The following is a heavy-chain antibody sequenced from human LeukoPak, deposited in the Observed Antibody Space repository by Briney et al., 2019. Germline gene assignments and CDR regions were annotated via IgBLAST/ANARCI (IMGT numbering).Heavy chain of an antibody. CDR3: ARVITRDPLGSNGFDP. V-gene: IGHV1-18*01. D-gene: IGHD1-14*01. J-gene: IGHJ5*02. CDR2: ISAYNGNT. CDR1: GYTFTSYG. Sequence: ASVKVSCKASGYTFTSYGISWVRQAPGQGLEWMGWISAYNGNTNYAQKLQGRVAMTTDTSTSTAYMELRSLRSDDTAVYYCARVITRDPLGSNGFDPWGQGTLVTVAS.